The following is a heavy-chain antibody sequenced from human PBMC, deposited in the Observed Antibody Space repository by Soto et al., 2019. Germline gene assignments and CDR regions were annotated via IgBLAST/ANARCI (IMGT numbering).Heavy chain of an antibody. CDR2: INAGNGNT. J-gene: IGHJ2*01. Sequence: ASVKVSCKASGYTFTNYAMHWVRQAPGQRLEWMGWINAGNGNTKYSQKFQGRVTITRDTSASTAYMELSSLRSEDTAVYYCARGGSLYWYFDLWGRGTLVTGSS. V-gene: IGHV1-3*01. CDR3: ARGGSLYWYFDL. CDR1: GYTFTNYA. D-gene: IGHD1-26*01.